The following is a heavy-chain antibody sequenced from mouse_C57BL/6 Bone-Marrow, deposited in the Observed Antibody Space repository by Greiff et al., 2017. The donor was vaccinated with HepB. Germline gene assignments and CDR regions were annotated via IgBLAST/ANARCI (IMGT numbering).Heavy chain of an antibody. V-gene: IGHV5-17*01. CDR2: ISSGSSTI. CDR3: AVVAHWYFDV. Sequence: ESGGGLVKPGGSLKLSCAASGFTFSDYGMHWVRQAPEKGLEWVAYISSGSSTIYYADTVKGRFTISRDNAKNTLFLQMTSLRSDDTAMSYCAVVAHWYFDVWGTGTTVTVSS. CDR1: GFTFSDYG. J-gene: IGHJ1*03. D-gene: IGHD1-1*01.